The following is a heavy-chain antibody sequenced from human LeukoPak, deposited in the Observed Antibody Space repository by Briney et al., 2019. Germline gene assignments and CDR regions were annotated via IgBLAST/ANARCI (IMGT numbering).Heavy chain of an antibody. D-gene: IGHD5-12*01. Sequence: GGSLRLSCAASGLTFSSYAMSWVRQAPGKGLEWVSAISGSGGSTYYADSVKGRFTISRDNSKNTLYLQMNSLRAEDTAVYYCAKDLGDGYNKPEDYWGQGTLVTVSS. J-gene: IGHJ4*02. V-gene: IGHV3-23*01. CDR2: ISGSGGST. CDR1: GLTFSSYA. CDR3: AKDLGDGYNKPEDY.